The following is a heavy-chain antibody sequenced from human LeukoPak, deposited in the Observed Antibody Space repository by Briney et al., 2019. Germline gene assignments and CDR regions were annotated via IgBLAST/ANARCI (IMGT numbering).Heavy chain of an antibody. CDR2: ISSSGSTI. CDR1: GFTFSDYY. D-gene: IGHD3-9*01. V-gene: IGHV3-11*01. CDR3: ARDGRGLRYFDWSPVGYFDY. Sequence: GGSLRLSCAASGFTFSDYYMSWIRQAPGKGLEWVSYISSSGSTIYYADSVKGRFTISRDNAKNSLYLQMNSLRAEDTAVYYCARDGRGLRYFDWSPVGYFDYWGQGTLVTVSP. J-gene: IGHJ4*02.